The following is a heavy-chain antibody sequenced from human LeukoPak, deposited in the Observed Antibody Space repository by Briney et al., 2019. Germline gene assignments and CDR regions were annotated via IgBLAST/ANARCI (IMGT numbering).Heavy chain of an antibody. V-gene: IGHV3-21*01. Sequence: GGSLRLSCAASGFTFSSYSMNWVRQAPGKGLEWVSSISSSSSYIYYADSVKGRFTISRDHPKNSLYLQMNSLRAEDTAVYYCARDSRRGAFDIWGQGTMVTVSS. CDR3: ARDSRRGAFDI. CDR2: ISSSSSYI. J-gene: IGHJ3*02. CDR1: GFTFSSYS.